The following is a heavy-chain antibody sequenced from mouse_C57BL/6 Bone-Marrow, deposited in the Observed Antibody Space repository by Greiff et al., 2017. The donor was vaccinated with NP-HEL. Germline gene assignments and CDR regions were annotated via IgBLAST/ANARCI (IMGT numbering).Heavy chain of an antibody. J-gene: IGHJ4*01. CDR1: GFTFSSYA. Sequence: EVQLVESGEGLVKPGGSLKLSCAASGFTFSSYAMSGVRQTPEKRLEWVAYISSGGDYIYYADTVKGRFTISRDNARNTLYLQMSSRKSEDTAMYYCTRRRSYYAMDYWGQGTSVTVSS. CDR3: TRRRSYYAMDY. CDR2: ISSGGDYI. V-gene: IGHV5-9-1*02.